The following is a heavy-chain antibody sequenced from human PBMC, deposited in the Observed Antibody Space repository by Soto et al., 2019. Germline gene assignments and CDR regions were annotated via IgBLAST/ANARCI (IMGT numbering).Heavy chain of an antibody. CDR3: ARGYGSGSLRHYFDS. CDR2: IYHSGPS. CDR1: GGSFSRGDYY. D-gene: IGHD3-10*01. J-gene: IGHJ4*02. V-gene: IGHV4-31*03. Sequence: QVQLQESGPGLVKPSQTLSLTCTVSGGSFSRGDYYWSWIRQFSGKGLEWIGHIYHSGPSYYNPSLRSRVSISVDTSAFSLKMSSVTAADTAVYYCARGYGSGSLRHYFDSWGQGTLVTVSS.